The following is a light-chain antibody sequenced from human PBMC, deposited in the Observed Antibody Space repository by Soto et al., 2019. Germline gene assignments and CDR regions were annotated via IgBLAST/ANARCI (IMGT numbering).Light chain of an antibody. CDR1: SSDVGGYKY. V-gene: IGLV2-14*01. J-gene: IGLJ3*02. CDR3: SSYTRSSTWV. CDR2: EVS. Sequence: QSALTQPASVSGSPGQSITISCTGTSSDVGGYKYVSWYQQHPDKAPKLMIYEVSNRPSGVSNRFSGSKSGNTASLTISGLQAEDEADYYCSSYTRSSTWVFGGGTTLTVL.